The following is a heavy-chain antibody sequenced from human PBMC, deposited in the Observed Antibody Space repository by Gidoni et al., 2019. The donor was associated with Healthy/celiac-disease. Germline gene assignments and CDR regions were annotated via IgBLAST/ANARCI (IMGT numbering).Heavy chain of an antibody. CDR1: GFTFSSYE. D-gene: IGHD6-19*01. CDR3: AREVAGYYYYYGMDV. CDR2: ISSSGSTI. V-gene: IGHV3-48*03. Sequence: EVQLVESGGGLVQPGGSLRLSCAASGFTFSSYEMNWFRQAPGKGLEWVSYISSSGSTIYYADSVKGRFTISRDNAKNSLYLQMNSLRAEDTAVYYCAREVAGYYYYYGMDVWGQGTTVTVSS. J-gene: IGHJ6*02.